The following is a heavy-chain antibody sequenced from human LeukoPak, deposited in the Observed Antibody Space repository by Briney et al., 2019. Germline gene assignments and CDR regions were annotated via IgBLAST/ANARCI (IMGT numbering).Heavy chain of an antibody. Sequence: GRSLRLSCAASGFTFSSYGMHWVRQAPGKRLEWVAVISYDGSNKYYADSVKGRFTISRDNSKNTLYLQMNSLRAEDTAVYYCANDLARGYVNRYFGMDVWGQGTTVTVSS. CDR2: ISYDGSNK. V-gene: IGHV3-30*18. J-gene: IGHJ6*02. CDR1: GFTFSSYG. CDR3: ANDLARGYVNRYFGMDV. D-gene: IGHD3-16*01.